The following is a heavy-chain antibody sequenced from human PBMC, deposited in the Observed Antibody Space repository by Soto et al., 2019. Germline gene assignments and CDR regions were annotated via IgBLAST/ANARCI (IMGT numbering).Heavy chain of an antibody. V-gene: IGHV4-31*03. CDR1: GGSISSGGYY. Sequence: SETLSLTCTVSGGSISSGGYYWSWIRQHPGKGLEWIGYIYYSGSTYYNPSLKSRVTISVDTSKNQFSLKLGSVTAADTAVYYCARERIAARPAPDYWGQGTLVTVSS. D-gene: IGHD6-6*01. CDR2: IYYSGST. J-gene: IGHJ4*02. CDR3: ARERIAARPAPDY.